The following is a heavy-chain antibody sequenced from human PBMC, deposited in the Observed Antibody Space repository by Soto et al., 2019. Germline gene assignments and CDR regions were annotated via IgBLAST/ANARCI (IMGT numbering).Heavy chain of an antibody. CDR3: AKDLVATIRKGGYYYYGMDV. CDR1: GFTFSSYG. J-gene: IGHJ6*02. V-gene: IGHV3-30*18. Sequence: GGSLRLSCAASGFTFSSYGMHWVRQAPGKGLEWVAVISYDGSNKYYADSVKGRFTISRDNSKNTLYLQMNSLRAEDTAVYYCAKDLVATIRKGGYYYYGMDVWGQGTTVTVSS. D-gene: IGHD5-12*01. CDR2: ISYDGSNK.